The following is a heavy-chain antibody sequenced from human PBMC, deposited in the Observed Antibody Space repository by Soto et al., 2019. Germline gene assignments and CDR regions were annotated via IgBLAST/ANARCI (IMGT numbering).Heavy chain of an antibody. Sequence: ASVKVSCKASGYTFTSYDFNWVRQAPGQGLEWMGWINAYNGNTGYAQKLQGRITMTTDTSTSTAYMELRSLRSDDTAVYYFARQVDYDFWSGYRNWFDPWGQGTLVTVSS. J-gene: IGHJ5*02. V-gene: IGHV1-18*01. CDR3: ARQVDYDFWSGYRNWFDP. D-gene: IGHD3-3*01. CDR1: GYTFTSYD. CDR2: INAYNGNT.